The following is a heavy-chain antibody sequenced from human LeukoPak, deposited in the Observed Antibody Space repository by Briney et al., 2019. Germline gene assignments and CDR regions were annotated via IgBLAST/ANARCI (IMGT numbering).Heavy chain of an antibody. Sequence: GRSLRLSCAASGFTFSSYSMNWVRQAPGKGLEWVANIKQDGSKKSYVDSVKGRFTISRDNAKNSLYLQMNSLRAEDTAIYYCTRVGYIDEGIDYWGQGTLVTVSS. CDR3: TRVGYIDEGIDY. D-gene: IGHD5-24*01. CDR2: IKQDGSKK. CDR1: GFTFSSYS. V-gene: IGHV3-7*04. J-gene: IGHJ4*02.